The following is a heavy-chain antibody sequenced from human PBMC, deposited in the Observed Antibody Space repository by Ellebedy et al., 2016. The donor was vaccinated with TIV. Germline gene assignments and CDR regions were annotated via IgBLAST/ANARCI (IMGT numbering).Heavy chain of an antibody. J-gene: IGHJ4*02. V-gene: IGHV3-72*01. Sequence: PGGSLRLSCAASGFTFSDHYMEWVRQAPGKGLEWVAFIRSKINGGTTEYAASVKGRFTISTDHSKNSLYLQMNSLRIEDTAVYYCARGRSGTSVFHDWGQGTPVTVSS. CDR3: ARGRSGTSVFHD. CDR1: GFTFSDHY. CDR2: IRSKINGGTT. D-gene: IGHD1-26*01.